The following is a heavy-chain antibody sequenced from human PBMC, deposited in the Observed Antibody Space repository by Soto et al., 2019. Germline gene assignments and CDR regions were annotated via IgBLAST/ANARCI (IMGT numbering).Heavy chain of an antibody. CDR2: SRNKARSYTR. J-gene: IGHJ4*02. D-gene: IGHD3-16*02. CDR1: GFTLSDHF. Sequence: EEQLVESGGRLVQPGGSLRLSCVASGFTLSDHFVDWVRQAPGKGLEWVGRSRNKARSYTREYAASVKDRFIISRDESHNSVYLQMNGLKTEDTAVYYCARDHVRGTFRWSGGFWGQGTLVTVSS. V-gene: IGHV3-72*01. CDR3: ARDHVRGTFRWSGGF.